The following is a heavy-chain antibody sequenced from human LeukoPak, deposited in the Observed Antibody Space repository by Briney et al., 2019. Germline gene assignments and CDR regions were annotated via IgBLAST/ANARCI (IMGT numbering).Heavy chain of an antibody. J-gene: IGHJ4*02. V-gene: IGHV3-30-3*01. CDR1: GFTFSSYA. Sequence: GSLRLSCAASGFTFSSYAMHWVRQAPGKGLEWVAVISYDGSNKYYADSVKGRFTISRDNSKNTLYLQMNSLRAEDTAVYYCARDLLGGYRWGQGTLVTVSS. CDR3: ARDLLGGYR. D-gene: IGHD5-12*01. CDR2: ISYDGSNK.